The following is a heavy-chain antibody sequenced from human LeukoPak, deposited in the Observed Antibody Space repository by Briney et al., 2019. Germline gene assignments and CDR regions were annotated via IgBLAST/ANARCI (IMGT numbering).Heavy chain of an antibody. J-gene: IGHJ4*02. CDR2: IWLDGSHK. Sequence: PGRSLRLSCEASGFTFSTYGMHWVRQAPGKGLEWVAIIWLDGSHKFYADSVKGRFTVSRDSSKNTLYLQMNSLRAEDTAVYYCAREWAIGGIQLWFGEIDYWGQGTLVTVSS. D-gene: IGHD5-18*01. CDR3: AREWAIGGIQLWFGEIDY. V-gene: IGHV3-33*01. CDR1: GFTFSTYG.